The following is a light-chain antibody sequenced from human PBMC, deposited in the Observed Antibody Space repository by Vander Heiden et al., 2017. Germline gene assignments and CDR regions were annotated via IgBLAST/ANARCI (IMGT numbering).Light chain of an antibody. J-gene: IGKJ2*01. CDR3: QQENNLPLV. V-gene: IGKV3-15*01. Sequence: EIVMTQSPATLSVSPGERANLSCRASQSVSSNFAWYQQKPGQAPRPLIYGSSTKATGIPSRFSCSGVGTEFTLTSSRLESEGFAVYYWQQENNLPLVFGQGTKLEIK. CDR1: QSVSSN. CDR2: GSS.